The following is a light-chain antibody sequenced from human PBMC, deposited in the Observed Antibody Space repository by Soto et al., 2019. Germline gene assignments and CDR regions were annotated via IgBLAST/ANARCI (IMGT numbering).Light chain of an antibody. J-gene: IGKJ2*01. Sequence: EIVMTQSPATLSVSPGERATLSCRASQSVSSNLAWYQQKPGQAPRLLIYGASTRASGIPARFSGSGSGTEFTLTISHLQSEDFSVYYCQQYNNWPLYTFGQRTKLEIK. V-gene: IGKV3-15*01. CDR1: QSVSSN. CDR2: GAS. CDR3: QQYNNWPLYT.